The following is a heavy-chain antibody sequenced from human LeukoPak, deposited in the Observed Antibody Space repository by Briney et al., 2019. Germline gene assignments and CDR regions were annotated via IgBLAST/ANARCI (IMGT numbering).Heavy chain of an antibody. J-gene: IGHJ5*02. CDR3: ARDSAYCGGDCYLFDP. V-gene: IGHV3-74*01. Sequence: GGSLRLSCAASGFTFSNFWMHWVRQAPGKGLVWVSRINTDGSSTNYADSVKGRFTISRDNAKNTLYLQMNSLRADDTAVYYCARDSAYCGGDCYLFDPWGQGTLVTVSS. CDR2: INTDGSST. CDR1: GFTFSNFW. D-gene: IGHD2-21*01.